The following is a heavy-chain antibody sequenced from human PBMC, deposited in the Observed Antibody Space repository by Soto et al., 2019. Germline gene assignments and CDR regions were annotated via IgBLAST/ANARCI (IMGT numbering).Heavy chain of an antibody. CDR1: GFTFSNAW. CDR3: TTVLRAHVWPGYYGMDV. CDR2: IKSKTDGGTT. V-gene: IGHV3-15*07. J-gene: IGHJ6*02. Sequence: PGGSLKLSCAASGFTFSNAWMNWVRQAPGKGLEWVGRIKSKTDGGTTDYAAPVKGRFTISRDDSKNTLYLQMNSLKTEDTAVYYCTTVLRAHVWPGYYGMDVWGQGTTVTVSS. D-gene: IGHD3-3*02.